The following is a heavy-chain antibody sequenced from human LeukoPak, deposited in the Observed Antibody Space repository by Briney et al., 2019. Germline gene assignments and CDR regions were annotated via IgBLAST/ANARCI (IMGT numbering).Heavy chain of an antibody. CDR2: IYSGGST. Sequence: SGGSLRLSCAAYGFSVSSNYISWVRQAPGRGLEWVSVIYSGGSTKYADSVKARFTISRDNSKNTVYLQMNSLRAEDTAVYYCARATLDNWGQGTLVTVSS. CDR1: GFSVSSNY. CDR3: ARATLDN. J-gene: IGHJ4*02. V-gene: IGHV3-53*01.